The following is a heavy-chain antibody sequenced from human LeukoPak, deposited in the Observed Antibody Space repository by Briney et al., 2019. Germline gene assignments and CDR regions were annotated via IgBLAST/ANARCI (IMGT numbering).Heavy chain of an antibody. V-gene: IGHV3-21*01. Sequence: GGSLRLSCAASGFTFSSYSMNWVRQAPGKGLEWVSSISSSSSYIYYADSVKGRFTISRDNAKNSLYLQMNSLRTEDTAVYYCARNEYYYYYMDVWGKGTTVTVSS. CDR2: ISSSSSYI. CDR3: ARNEYYYYYMDV. J-gene: IGHJ6*03. CDR1: GFTFSSYS.